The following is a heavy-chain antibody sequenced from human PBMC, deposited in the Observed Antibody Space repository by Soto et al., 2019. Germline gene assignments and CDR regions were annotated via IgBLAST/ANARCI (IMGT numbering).Heavy chain of an antibody. CDR3: TDTWGYSSGSYYFDY. D-gene: IGHD6-19*01. CDR1: GFSFSTYA. V-gene: IGHV3-23*01. Sequence: EVQLLESGGGLVQPGGSLRLSCAASGFSFSTYAMGWVRQVPGKGLEWVSSINAGGSTTNYADSVKGRFTISRDNSENTLYLQVNSVRVEDTAIYYCTDTWGYSSGSYYFDYWGQGTLVTVSP. J-gene: IGHJ4*02. CDR2: INAGGSTT.